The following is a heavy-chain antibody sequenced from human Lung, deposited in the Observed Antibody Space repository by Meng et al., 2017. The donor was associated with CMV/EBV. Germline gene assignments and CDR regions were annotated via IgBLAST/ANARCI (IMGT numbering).Heavy chain of an antibody. Sequence: SXAASGFTFSSNAISWVRQAPGKGLEWVSNISGSGGSTYYADSVKGRFTISRDNSKNTLYLQMNSLRADDTAVYYCARLSGSYSWYFDLWGRGSXVTVSS. V-gene: IGHV3-23*01. J-gene: IGHJ2*01. CDR3: ARLSGSYSWYFDL. CDR2: ISGSGGST. D-gene: IGHD1-26*01. CDR1: GFTFSSNA.